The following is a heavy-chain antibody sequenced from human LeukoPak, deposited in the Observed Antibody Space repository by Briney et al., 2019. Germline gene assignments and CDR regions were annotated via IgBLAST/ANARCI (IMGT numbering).Heavy chain of an antibody. CDR1: GYTFTGYY. CDR3: ARDPFPTVTVYYYHYMDV. Sequence: GASVKVSCKASGYTFTGYYMHWVRQAPGQGLEWMGRINPNSGGTNYAQKFQGRVTMTRDASISTAYMELSRLRSDDTAVYYCARDPFPTVTVYYYHYMDVWGKGTTVTVSS. V-gene: IGHV1-2*06. D-gene: IGHD4-17*01. J-gene: IGHJ6*03. CDR2: INPNSGGT.